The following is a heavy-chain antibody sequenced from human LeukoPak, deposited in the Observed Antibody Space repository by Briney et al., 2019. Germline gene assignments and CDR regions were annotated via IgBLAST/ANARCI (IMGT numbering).Heavy chain of an antibody. V-gene: IGHV3-73*01. Sequence: PGGSLRLSCAASGFTFSDSVMHWVRQASGKGLEWVGLIRSEGYNYATAYAESVKGTFTISRDDSKNTAYLQMNNLKTEDTAVYYCTRQGPNWNDDFDYWGQGTLVTVSS. J-gene: IGHJ4*02. CDR3: TRQGPNWNDDFDY. CDR1: GFTFSDSV. CDR2: IRSEGYNYAT. D-gene: IGHD1-20*01.